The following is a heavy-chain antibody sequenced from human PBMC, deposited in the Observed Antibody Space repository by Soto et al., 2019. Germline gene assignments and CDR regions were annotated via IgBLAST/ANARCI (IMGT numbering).Heavy chain of an antibody. CDR2: TYNSVNT. V-gene: IGHV4-59*01. J-gene: IGHJ6*04. CDR3: ARVFLRVLSYMRDPGGMDV. CDR1: GGSITHYY. D-gene: IGHD3-16*01. Sequence: QVQLQESGPGLVKPSETLSLTCAVSGGSITHYYWAWIRQPPGQGLEWIGYTYNSVNTNYNPSLRGRVTFFLGTSKSQFSLNFCSVTAADSAVYYCARVFLRVLSYMRDPGGMDVWGIGTTVTVSS.